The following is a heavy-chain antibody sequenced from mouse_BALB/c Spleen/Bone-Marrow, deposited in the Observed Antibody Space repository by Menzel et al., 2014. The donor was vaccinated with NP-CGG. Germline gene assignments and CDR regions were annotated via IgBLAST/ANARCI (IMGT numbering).Heavy chain of an antibody. CDR2: ISYSGST. V-gene: IGHV3-8*02. J-gene: IGHJ4*01. CDR3: ARGGGSSYNCAMDY. D-gene: IGHD1-1*01. Sequence: EVQRVESGPSLVKPSQTLSLTCSVTGDSITSGYWNWIRKFPGNKLEYMGYISYSGSTYYNPSLKSRISITRDTSKNQYYLQLNSVTTEDTATYYCARGGGSSYNCAMDYWGQGASVTVSS. CDR1: GDSITSGY.